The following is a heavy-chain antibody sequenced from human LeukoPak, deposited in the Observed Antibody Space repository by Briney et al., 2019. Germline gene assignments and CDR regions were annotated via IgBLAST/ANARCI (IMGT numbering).Heavy chain of an antibody. CDR3: AKSSGSYPYYFDY. Sequence: PGGSLRLSCVASGFTFSGYAMTRVRQAPGKGLEWVSTISVSGGNTYYADSVKGRFTISRDNSKNTLYLQMNTLRAEDTAVYYCAKSSGSYPYYFDYWGQGTLVTVSS. J-gene: IGHJ4*02. V-gene: IGHV3-23*01. CDR1: GFTFSGYA. CDR2: ISVSGGNT. D-gene: IGHD1-26*01.